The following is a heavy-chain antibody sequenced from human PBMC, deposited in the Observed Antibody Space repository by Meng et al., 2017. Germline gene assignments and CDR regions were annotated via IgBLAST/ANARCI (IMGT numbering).Heavy chain of an antibody. V-gene: IGHV3-30*04. CDR3: ARDPGSWGMVTVGGVIVRGPFNY. J-gene: IGHJ4*02. Sequence: GESLKISCAASGFTFSSYAMHWVRQAPGKGLEWVAVISYDGSNKYYADSVKSRFTISRDNSKNTLYLQMNSRRAEDAAVYYCARDPGSWGMVTVGGVIVRGPFNYWAQGPWAPFP. CDR2: ISYDGSNK. D-gene: IGHD3-16*02. CDR1: GFTFSSYA.